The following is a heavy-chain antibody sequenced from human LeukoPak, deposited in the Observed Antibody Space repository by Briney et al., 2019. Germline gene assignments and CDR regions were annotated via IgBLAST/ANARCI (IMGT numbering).Heavy chain of an antibody. Sequence: SETLSLTCTVSVGSISHSSYYWGWIRQPPGKGLEWIGSIYYSGSTYYNPSLKSRVTISVDTSKNQFSLKLSSVTAADTAVYYSARHADSSGWYRGYYFDYWGQGTLVTVSS. D-gene: IGHD6-19*01. CDR3: ARHADSSGWYRGYYFDY. J-gene: IGHJ4*02. V-gene: IGHV4-39*01. CDR2: IYYSGST. CDR1: VGSISHSSYY.